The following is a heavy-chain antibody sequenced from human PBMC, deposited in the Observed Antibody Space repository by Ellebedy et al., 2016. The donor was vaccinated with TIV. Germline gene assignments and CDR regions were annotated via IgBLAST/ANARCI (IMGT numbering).Heavy chain of an antibody. CDR1: GGSISNYY. V-gene: IGHV4-59*01. J-gene: IGHJ5*02. Sequence: SETLSLTXTVSGGSISNYYWSWIRQPPGKGMEWIGYIYYSGSTNYNPSLKSRVTISVDTSKNQFSLKLSSVTAADTAVYYCAREGPLYGIGNWFDPWGQGTLVTVSS. CDR2: IYYSGST. CDR3: AREGPLYGIGNWFDP. D-gene: IGHD4-17*01.